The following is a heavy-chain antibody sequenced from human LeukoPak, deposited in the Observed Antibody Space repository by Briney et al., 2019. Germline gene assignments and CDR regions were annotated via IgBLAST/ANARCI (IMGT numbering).Heavy chain of an antibody. Sequence: GGSLRLSCAASGFTFSSYWMSWVRQAPGKGLEWVANIKQDGSEKYYVDSVKGRFTISRDNAKNSLYLQMNSLRAEDTAVYYYAREASILLWFGEAKPIDYWGQGTLVTVSS. V-gene: IGHV3-7*01. CDR1: GFTFSSYW. J-gene: IGHJ4*02. D-gene: IGHD3-10*01. CDR3: AREASILLWFGEAKPIDY. CDR2: IKQDGSEK.